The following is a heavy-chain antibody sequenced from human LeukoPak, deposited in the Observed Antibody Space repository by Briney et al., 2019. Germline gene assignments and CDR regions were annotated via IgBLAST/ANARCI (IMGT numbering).Heavy chain of an antibody. V-gene: IGHV3-74*01. Sequence: PGGSLRLSCAASGFTFSSYWMHWVRQAPGKGLVWVSRINSDGSSTSYADSVKGRFTISRDNAKNTLYLQMNSLRAEDTAVYYCARDMQQLPGDYYYGMDVWGQGTTVTVSS. CDR1: GFTFSSYW. CDR2: INSDGSST. J-gene: IGHJ6*02. CDR3: ARDMQQLPGDYYYGMDV. D-gene: IGHD6-13*01.